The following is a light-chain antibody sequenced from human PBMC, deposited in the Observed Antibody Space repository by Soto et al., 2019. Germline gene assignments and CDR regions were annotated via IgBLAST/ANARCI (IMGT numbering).Light chain of an antibody. CDR1: QSVSSN. J-gene: IGKJ1*01. CDR2: GAS. CDR3: QQHDNWPRT. V-gene: IGKV3-15*01. Sequence: EIVLTQSPASLSVSPWERATLSCRASQSVSSNLAWYQQKPGQAPRLLIYGASTRATGIPARFSGSGSGTEFTLTINSLQSEDFAVYYCQQHDNWPRTFGKGTKVDIK.